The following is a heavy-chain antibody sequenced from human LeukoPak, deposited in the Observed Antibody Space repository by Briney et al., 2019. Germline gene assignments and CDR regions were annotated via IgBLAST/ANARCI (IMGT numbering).Heavy chain of an antibody. CDR1: GFTFSDYY. D-gene: IGHD2-2*01. CDR2: ISSSSSYT. Sequence: PGGSLRLSCAASGFTFSDYYMSWIRQAPGKGLEWVSYISSSSSYTYYADSVKGRFTISRDNSKNTLYLQMNSLRAEDTAVYYCARGGYCSSTSCFPSDYWGQGTLVTVSS. J-gene: IGHJ4*02. V-gene: IGHV3-11*05. CDR3: ARGGYCSSTSCFPSDY.